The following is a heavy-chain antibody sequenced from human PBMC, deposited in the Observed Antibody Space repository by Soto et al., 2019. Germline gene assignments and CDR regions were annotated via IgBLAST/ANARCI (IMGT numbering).Heavy chain of an antibody. CDR1: GFTFSNAW. V-gene: IGHV3-15*01. Sequence: GGSLRLSCAASGFTFSNAWMSWVRQAPGKGLEWVGRIKSKTDGGTTDYAAPVKGRFTISRDDSKNTLYLQMNSLKTEDTAVYYCTTGKDSSSWYPVDYWGQGTLVTVSS. J-gene: IGHJ4*02. D-gene: IGHD6-13*01. CDR3: TTGKDSSSWYPVDY. CDR2: IKSKTDGGTT.